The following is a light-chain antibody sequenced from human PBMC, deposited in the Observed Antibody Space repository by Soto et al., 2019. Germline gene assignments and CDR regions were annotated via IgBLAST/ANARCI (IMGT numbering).Light chain of an antibody. CDR2: SGS. CDR1: QSILHSNGYNY. J-gene: IGKJ2*01. V-gene: IGKV2-28*01. Sequence: DIVMTQSPLSLPVTPGEPDSISCRSSQSILHSNGYNYLDWYLQKPGQSPQLLIYSGSNRASGVPDRFSGSGSCTDFTLKISRVEDEDVGTYYCLQADQTPRTFGQGTKLEIK. CDR3: LQADQTPRT.